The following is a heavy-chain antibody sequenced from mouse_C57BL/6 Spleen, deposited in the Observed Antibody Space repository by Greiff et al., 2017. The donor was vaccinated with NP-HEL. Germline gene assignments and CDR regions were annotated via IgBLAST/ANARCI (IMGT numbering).Heavy chain of an antibody. CDR1: GYTFTSYT. Sequence: VQLQQSGAELARPGASVKMSCKASGYTFTSYTMHWVKQRPGQGLEWIGYINPSSGYTKYNQKFKDKATLTADRSSSTAYIQLISLTSDDSAVYYCARSGITTVVADYWGQGTTLTVSS. CDR2: INPSSGYT. CDR3: ARSGITTVVADY. V-gene: IGHV1-4*01. J-gene: IGHJ2*01. D-gene: IGHD1-1*01.